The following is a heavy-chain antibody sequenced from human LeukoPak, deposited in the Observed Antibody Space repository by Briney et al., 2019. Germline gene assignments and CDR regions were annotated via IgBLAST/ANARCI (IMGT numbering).Heavy chain of an antibody. Sequence: ASVKVSCKASGNTFTGYYMHWVRQAPGQGLEWMGWINPNSGGTNCAQKFQGRVTMTRDTSISTAYMELSRLRSDDTAVYYCARGYSSGWYDYWGQGTLVTVSS. CDR1: GNTFTGYY. V-gene: IGHV1-2*02. CDR3: ARGYSSGWYDY. CDR2: INPNSGGT. J-gene: IGHJ4*02. D-gene: IGHD6-19*01.